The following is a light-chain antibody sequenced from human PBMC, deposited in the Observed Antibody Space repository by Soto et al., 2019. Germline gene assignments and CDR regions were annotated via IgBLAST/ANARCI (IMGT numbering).Light chain of an antibody. J-gene: IGLJ2*01. CDR3: SSYTSSSTLVV. CDR1: SSDVGGYNY. V-gene: IGLV2-14*01. CDR2: DVS. Sequence: QSALTQPASVSGSPGQSITISCTGTSSDVGGYNYVSWYQQHPGKAPKLMIYDVSTRPSGVSNRFSGYKSGNTASLTISGLQAEDEADYYCSSYTSSSTLVVFGGGTKLTVL.